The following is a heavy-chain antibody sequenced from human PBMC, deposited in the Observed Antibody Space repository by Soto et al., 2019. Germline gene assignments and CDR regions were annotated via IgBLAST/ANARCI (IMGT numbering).Heavy chain of an antibody. J-gene: IGHJ4*02. CDR2: IYYSGST. CDR1: GGSISSYY. CDR3: ARDLRFYYDSSGFDY. D-gene: IGHD3-22*01. V-gene: IGHV4-59*13. Sequence: SETLSLTFTVSGGSISSYYWSWSRQPPGKGLEWIGYIYYSGSTNYNPSLKSRVTISVDTSKNQFSLKLSSVTAADTAVYYCARDLRFYYDSSGFDYWGQGTLVTVSS.